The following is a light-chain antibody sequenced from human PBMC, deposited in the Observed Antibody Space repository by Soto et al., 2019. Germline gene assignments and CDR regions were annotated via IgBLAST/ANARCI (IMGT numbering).Light chain of an antibody. CDR1: QSVSSYS. Sequence: EIVLTHSPGTLSLSPCERATLSFSASQSVSSYSLAWYQKKPGQAPRLLIYGTSSRATGIPDRFSGSGSGTDFTLTISRLEPEDFAVYYCQQYHSSPRTFGQGTKVDIK. CDR3: QQYHSSPRT. J-gene: IGKJ1*01. V-gene: IGKV3-20*01. CDR2: GTS.